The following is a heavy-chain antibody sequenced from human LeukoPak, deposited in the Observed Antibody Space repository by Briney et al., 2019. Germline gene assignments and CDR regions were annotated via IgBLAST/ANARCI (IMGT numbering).Heavy chain of an antibody. CDR2: INPSGGST. V-gene: IGHV1-46*01. Sequence: ASVKVSCKASGYTFTSYYMHWVRQAPGHGLEWMGIINPSGGSTSYAQKFQGRVTMTRDMSTSTVYMELSSLRSEDTAVYYCATSGGGSYWGLDYWGQGTLVTVSS. CDR3: ATSGGGSYWGLDY. J-gene: IGHJ4*02. CDR1: GYTFTSYY. D-gene: IGHD1-26*01.